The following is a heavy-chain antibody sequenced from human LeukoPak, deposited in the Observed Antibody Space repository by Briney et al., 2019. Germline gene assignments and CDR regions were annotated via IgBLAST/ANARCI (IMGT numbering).Heavy chain of an antibody. D-gene: IGHD6-13*01. CDR1: GFTFSTNA. J-gene: IGHJ4*02. CDR2: VSDGGGRT. V-gene: IGHV3-23*01. Sequence: GGTLRLSCGASGFTFSTNAMSWVRQAPGTGLEWVSGVSDGGGRTFYTESVKGRFTVSRDNSKNTLYLRMNSLRAEDTAIYYCTKNQILDDSGSWYAFWGQGTLVTVSS. CDR3: TKNQILDDSGSWYAF.